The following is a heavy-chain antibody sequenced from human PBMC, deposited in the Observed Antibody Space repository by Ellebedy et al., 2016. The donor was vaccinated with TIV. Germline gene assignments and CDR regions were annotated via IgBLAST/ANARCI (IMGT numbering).Heavy chain of an antibody. V-gene: IGHV3-64D*06. CDR1: GFTFSSYA. CDR2: ISSNGGST. D-gene: IGHD1-26*01. Sequence: GESLKISCSASGFTFSSYAMHWVRQAPGKGLEYVSAISSNGGSTYYADSVKGRFTISRDNSKNTLYLQMSSLRAEDTAVYYCVKSFPLRPISGYLDYWGQGTLVTVSS. CDR3: VKSFPLRPISGYLDY. J-gene: IGHJ4*02.